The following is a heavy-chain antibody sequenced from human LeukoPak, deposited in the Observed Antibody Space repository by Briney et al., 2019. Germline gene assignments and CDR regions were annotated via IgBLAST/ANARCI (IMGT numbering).Heavy chain of an antibody. Sequence: SDTLSLTCSVSGASISLYYWSWVRQSAGKQPEWIGRVHATGTTNYNPSLRSRVSLSVDTFKKQFSLKLNSVTAADTAVYYCARDGPGSYYSDAFDIWGQGTMVTVSS. J-gene: IGHJ3*02. D-gene: IGHD1-26*01. CDR3: ARDGPGSYYSDAFDI. V-gene: IGHV4-4*07. CDR2: VHATGTT. CDR1: GASISLYY.